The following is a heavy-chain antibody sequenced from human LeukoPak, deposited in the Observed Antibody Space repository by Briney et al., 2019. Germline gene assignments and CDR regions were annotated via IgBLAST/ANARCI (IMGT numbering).Heavy chain of an antibody. CDR2: ISGSGGST. D-gene: IGHD3-3*01. CDR3: AKRVPKPYYYMDV. Sequence: GGSLRLSCAASGFTFSSYGMSWVRQAPGKGLEWVSAISGSGGSTYYADSVKGRFTISRDNSKNTLYLQINSLRAEDTAVYFCAKRVPKPYYYMDVWGKGTTATVSS. V-gene: IGHV3-23*01. CDR1: GFTFSSYG. J-gene: IGHJ6*03.